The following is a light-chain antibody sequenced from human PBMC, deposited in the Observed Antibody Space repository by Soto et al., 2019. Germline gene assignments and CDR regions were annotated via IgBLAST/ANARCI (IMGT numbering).Light chain of an antibody. V-gene: IGLV2-23*01. Sequence: QSALTQPASVSGSPGQSITISRTGNSGFVGSFSLVSWYQQHPGKAPKVMISEGHRRPSGVPDRFSGSTSVNTASLTISGLQADDEAEYYCCLYVGATTYVFGTGTKVTVL. CDR3: CLYVGATTYV. CDR2: EGH. J-gene: IGLJ1*01. CDR1: SGFVGSFSL.